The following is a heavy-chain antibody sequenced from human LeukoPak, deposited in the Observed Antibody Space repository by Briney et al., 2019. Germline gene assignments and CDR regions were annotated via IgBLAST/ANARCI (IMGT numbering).Heavy chain of an antibody. D-gene: IGHD6-6*01. Sequence: GGSLRLSCAASGFNFDDYAMQWVRQAPGKGLAWVSGISWNSGSIGYADSVKGRFTISRDNAKNSLYLQMNSLRAEDMALYYCAKAMGWEYSSSALFDYWGQGTLVTVSS. CDR1: GFNFDDYA. J-gene: IGHJ4*02. CDR3: AKAMGWEYSSSALFDY. CDR2: ISWNSGSI. V-gene: IGHV3-9*03.